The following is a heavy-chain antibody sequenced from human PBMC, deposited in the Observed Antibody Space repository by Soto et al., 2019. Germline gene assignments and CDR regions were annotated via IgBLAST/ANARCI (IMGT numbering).Heavy chain of an antibody. CDR1: GGTFSSRT. D-gene: IGHD2-15*01. CDR3: ARRDCSGGSCYVDAFDI. Sequence: GAPVNASCKDCGGTFSSRTISCVRQAPGQGLEWMGRIIPILGIANYAQKFQGRVTITADKSTSTAYMELSSLRSEDTAVYYCARRDCSGGSCYVDAFDIWGQGTMVTVSS. V-gene: IGHV1-69*02. CDR2: IIPILGIA. J-gene: IGHJ3*02.